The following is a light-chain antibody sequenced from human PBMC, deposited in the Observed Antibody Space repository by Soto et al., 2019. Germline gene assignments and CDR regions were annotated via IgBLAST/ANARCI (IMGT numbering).Light chain of an antibody. V-gene: IGLV2-14*01. CDR2: GVT. CDR3: SSFTTSYFYV. Sequence: QLVLTQPASVSGSPGQSITISCTGSGSDIGAYNYVSWYQQHPGKAPKLLIHGVTRRPSGVSSRFSASKSAYTASLTISGLQAEDEANYYCSSFTTSYFYVFGPGTKLTVL. CDR1: GSDIGAYNY. J-gene: IGLJ1*01.